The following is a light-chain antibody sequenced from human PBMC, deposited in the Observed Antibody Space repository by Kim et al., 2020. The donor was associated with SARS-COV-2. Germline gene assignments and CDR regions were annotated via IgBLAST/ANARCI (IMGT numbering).Light chain of an antibody. J-gene: IGKJ2*03. V-gene: IGKV3-20*01. Sequence: EIALTQSPGTLSLSPGERATLSCRASQIITSTYVAWYQQKPGQAPRLLIHDASTRATGIPDRFSGSGSGTDFTLTISRLEPEDSAVYSCQQYGGSPPYSFGQGTKLEI. CDR3: QQYGGSPPYS. CDR2: DAS. CDR1: QIITSTY.